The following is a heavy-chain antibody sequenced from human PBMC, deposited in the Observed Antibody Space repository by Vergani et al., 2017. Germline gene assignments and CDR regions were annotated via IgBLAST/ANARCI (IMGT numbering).Heavy chain of an antibody. J-gene: IGHJ4*02. CDR2: VSTGTKSQ. V-gene: IGHV3-48*01. Sequence: QLVESGGGWVQPGGSLRLSCVVSGFDFSSYIMNWVRQAPGKGLEWVSFVSTGTKSQSYAESVKGRFTISRDNSKNTLYLQMNSLRAEDTAVYYCAKGGAVAGTSEMGFDYWGQGTLVTVSS. CDR1: GFDFSSYI. D-gene: IGHD6-19*01. CDR3: AKGGAVAGTSEMGFDY.